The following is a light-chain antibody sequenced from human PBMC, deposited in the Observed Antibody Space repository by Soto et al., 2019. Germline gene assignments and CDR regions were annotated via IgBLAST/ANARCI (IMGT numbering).Light chain of an antibody. CDR1: ENVRTF. CDR3: QHYNSYSEA. J-gene: IGKJ1*01. Sequence: EVVLTQSPATLSLSPGERATLSCRASENVRTFVDWYQQKPGQAPRLLIYGASNRATGIPARFSGSGSGTEFTLTISSLQPDDFATYYCQHYNSYSEAFGQGTKVDIK. CDR2: GAS. V-gene: IGKV3-11*01.